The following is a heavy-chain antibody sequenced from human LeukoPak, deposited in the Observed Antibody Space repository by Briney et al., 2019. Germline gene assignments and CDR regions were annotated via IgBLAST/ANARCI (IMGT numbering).Heavy chain of an antibody. V-gene: IGHV3-11*04. CDR2: ISSCGSTI. CDR3: ARSQYSFDY. Sequence: GGSLRLSCAASGFTFGDYYMTWIRQAPGKGLEWISYISSCGSTIYYADSVKGRFTISRDNAKNSLYLRLNSLRAEDTAVYHCARSQYSFDYWGQGTLVTVSS. J-gene: IGHJ4*02. CDR1: GFTFGDYY.